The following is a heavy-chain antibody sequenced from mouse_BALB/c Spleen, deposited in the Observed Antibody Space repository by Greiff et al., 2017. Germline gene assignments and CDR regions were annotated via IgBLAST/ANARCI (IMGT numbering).Heavy chain of an antibody. V-gene: IGHV1-80*01. CDR2: IYPGDGDT. CDR3: ARHYGSSYFDY. CDR1: GYAFSSYW. D-gene: IGHD1-1*01. Sequence: QVQLQQSGAELVRPGSSVKISCKASGYAFSSYWMNWVKQRPGQGLEWIGQIYPGDGDTNYNGKFKGKATLTADKSSSTAYMQLSSLTSEDSAVYFCARHYGSSYFDYWGQGTTLTVSS. J-gene: IGHJ2*01.